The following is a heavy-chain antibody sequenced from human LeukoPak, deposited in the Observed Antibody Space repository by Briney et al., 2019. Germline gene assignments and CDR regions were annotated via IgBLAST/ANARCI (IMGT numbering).Heavy chain of an antibody. V-gene: IGHV5-51*01. Sequence: PGESLQISCKGSGYIFISYWIGWVRQLPGKGLEWMGMIYPGDSDTRYSPSFQGQVTISADKSISTAYLQWSSLKASDTAMYYCARRQAGFDFWGQGTLVTVSS. J-gene: IGHJ4*02. CDR1: GYIFISYW. CDR3: ARRQAGFDF. CDR2: IYPGDSDT.